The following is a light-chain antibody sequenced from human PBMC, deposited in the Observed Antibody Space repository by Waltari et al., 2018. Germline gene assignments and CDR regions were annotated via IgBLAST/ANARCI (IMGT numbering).Light chain of an antibody. Sequence: SYELTQPPSVSVSPGQTASITCSGDKLGDKYACWYQQKPGQSPVLVIYQDNNRPSGIPERCAGSNSGNTATLTIRGTQAMDEADYYCQAWDSSTAIFGGGTKLTVL. J-gene: IGLJ2*01. CDR1: KLGDKY. CDR3: QAWDSSTAI. CDR2: QDN. V-gene: IGLV3-1*01.